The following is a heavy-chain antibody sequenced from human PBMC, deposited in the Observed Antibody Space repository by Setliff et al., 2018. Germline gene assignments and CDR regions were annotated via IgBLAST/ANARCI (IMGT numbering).Heavy chain of an antibody. CDR3: ARGGMAAAGRKGVFEH. V-gene: IGHV1-46*01. D-gene: IGHD6-13*01. J-gene: IGHJ4*02. Sequence: GASVKVSCKTSGYSFTRYYMHWVRQAPGRGLEWMGIINTGGGSASYAQKFQGRVTMTSDTSTSTVYMEVNSVTSDDTAMYFCARGGMAAAGRKGVFEHWGQGTLVTVSS. CDR2: INTGGGSA. CDR1: GYSFTRYY.